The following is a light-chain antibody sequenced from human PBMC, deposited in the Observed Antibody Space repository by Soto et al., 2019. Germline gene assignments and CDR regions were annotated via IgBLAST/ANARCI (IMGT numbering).Light chain of an antibody. CDR3: SSYTGSSTSV. CDR2: EVS. CDR1: SRDVGGYTY. J-gene: IGLJ1*01. Sequence: QSALTQPASVSGSPGQSITISCTGTSRDVGGYTYVSWYQQHPGKAPKLMIYEVSDRPSGVSDRFSGSKSGNTASLTISGLQAEDEADYYCSSYTGSSTSVFGTGTKLTVL. V-gene: IGLV2-14*01.